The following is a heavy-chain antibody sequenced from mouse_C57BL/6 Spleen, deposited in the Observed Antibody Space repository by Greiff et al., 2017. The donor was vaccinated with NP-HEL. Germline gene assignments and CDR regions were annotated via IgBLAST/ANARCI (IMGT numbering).Heavy chain of an antibody. Sequence: LVESGAELVRPGTSVKVSCKASGYAFTNYLIEWVKQRPGQGLEWIGVINPGSGGTNYNEKFKGKATLTADKSSSTAYMQLSSLTSEDSAVYFCAREKDWDDYFDYWGQGTTLTVSS. D-gene: IGHD4-1*01. V-gene: IGHV1-54*01. CDR3: AREKDWDDYFDY. CDR1: GYAFTNYL. CDR2: INPGSGGT. J-gene: IGHJ2*01.